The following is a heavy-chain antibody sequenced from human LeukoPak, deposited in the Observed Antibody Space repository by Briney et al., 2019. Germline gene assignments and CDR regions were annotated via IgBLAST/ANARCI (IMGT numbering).Heavy chain of an antibody. CDR2: IYHSGSA. V-gene: IGHV4-38-2*02. J-gene: IGHJ2*01. Sequence: SETLSLTCSVSGYSISSGYYWGWIRQAPGKGLEWIGSIYHSGSAYYNPSLKSRVTISVDRSKNQFSLKLSSVTAADTAVYYCASVPRIDWYFDLWGRGTLVTVSS. CDR3: ASVPRIDWYFDL. CDR1: GYSISSGYY.